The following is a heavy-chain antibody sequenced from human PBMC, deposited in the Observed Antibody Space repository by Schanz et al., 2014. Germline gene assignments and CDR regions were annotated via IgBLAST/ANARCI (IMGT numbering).Heavy chain of an antibody. V-gene: IGHV3-21*01. CDR2: ISTSGTYM. D-gene: IGHD5-18*01. J-gene: IGHJ4*02. CDR1: GFTFSDYS. Sequence: EVQLVESGGGWVQPGGSLRLSCAASGFTFSDYSMNWVRQAPGKGLEWVSSISTSGTYMYIADSLKGRLTISRDDAKKSMYLKMNNLRAEDTAGYYCVRVSFADPRLYRGMDRDIDYWGQGTLVTVSS. CDR3: VRVSFADPRLYRGMDRDIDY.